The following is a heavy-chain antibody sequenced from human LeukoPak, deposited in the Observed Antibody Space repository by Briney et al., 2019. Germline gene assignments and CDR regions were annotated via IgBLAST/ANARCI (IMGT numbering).Heavy chain of an antibody. Sequence: GASVKVSCKASGFTSTNFAVQWVRQARGQRLEWIGWIIVGSGATKCAQDFQERVTITRDLSTSTLYMELRSLTSEVTAVYYCAADLSNPRMGASYLDSWGQGTLVTVSS. J-gene: IGHJ4*02. CDR1: GFTSTNFA. CDR3: AADLSNPRMGASYLDS. V-gene: IGHV1-58*01. CDR2: IIVGSGAT. D-gene: IGHD3-16*01.